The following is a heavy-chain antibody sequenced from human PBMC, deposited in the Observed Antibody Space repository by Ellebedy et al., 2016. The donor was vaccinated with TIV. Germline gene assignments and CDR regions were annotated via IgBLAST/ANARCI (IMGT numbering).Heavy chain of an antibody. Sequence: GGSLRLSXAASGFTFSSYAMTWVRQAPGKGLEWVSSITSSGDRTNYADSVKGRFTISRDNSKDTVYLQMNSLRAEDTAVYYCARRGRGPVGFDYWGQGTLVTVSS. D-gene: IGHD3-10*01. CDR3: ARRGRGPVGFDY. J-gene: IGHJ4*02. CDR1: GFTFSSYA. V-gene: IGHV3-23*01. CDR2: ITSSGDRT.